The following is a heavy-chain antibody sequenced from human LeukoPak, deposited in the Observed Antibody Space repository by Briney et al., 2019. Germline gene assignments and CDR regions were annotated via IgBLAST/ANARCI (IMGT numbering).Heavy chain of an antibody. CDR2: IYTSGTI. V-gene: IGHV4-4*07. Sequence: PSETLSLTCTVSGGSISSYYWSWIRQPAGTALEWIGRIYTSGTITYNPSLKSRVTMSVDTSKNQFSLKLSSVTAADTAVYYCARAGRGYNYGFVPSEVDYYYYYMDVWGKGTTVTVSS. J-gene: IGHJ6*03. D-gene: IGHD5-18*01. CDR3: ARAGRGYNYGFVPSEVDYYYYYMDV. CDR1: GGSISSYY.